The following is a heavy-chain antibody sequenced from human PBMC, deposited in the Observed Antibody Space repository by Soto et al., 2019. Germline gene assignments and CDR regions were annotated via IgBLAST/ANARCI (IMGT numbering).Heavy chain of an antibody. CDR3: ARGGGVGVAGSAAFDM. CDR1: GYPVTAYY. D-gene: IGHD3-3*01. J-gene: IGHJ3*02. V-gene: IGHV1-2*02. Sequence: QLHLVQSGAVVKKPGASVTVSCSASGYPVTAYYMHWVRQAPGRGLEWMGGINPATGDAKYTQTFQGRGTMTRDTSTSAVFMDLSGLTSGDSAVFYCARGGGVGVAGSAAFDMWGQGTLVTVSS. CDR2: INPATGDA.